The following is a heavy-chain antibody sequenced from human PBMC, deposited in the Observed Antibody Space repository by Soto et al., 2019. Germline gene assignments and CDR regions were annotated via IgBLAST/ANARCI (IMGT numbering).Heavy chain of an antibody. CDR3: AHRVDSSGWSRDDFDY. V-gene: IGHV2-5*02. CDR2: IYWDDDK. J-gene: IGHJ4*02. D-gene: IGHD6-19*01. Sequence: KSKESRAVTDTCSGWSLSNSGVGVGWIRQPPGKALEWLALIYWDDDKRYSPSLKSRLTITKDTSKNQVVLTMTNMDPVDTATYYCAHRVDSSGWSRDDFDYWGQGTLVTVS. CDR1: GWSLSNSGVG.